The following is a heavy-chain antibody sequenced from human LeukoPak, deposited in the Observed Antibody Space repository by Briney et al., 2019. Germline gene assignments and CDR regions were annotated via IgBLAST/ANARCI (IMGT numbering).Heavy chain of an antibody. CDR3: AIDSSGWYASFDY. J-gene: IGHJ4*02. Sequence: GGSLRLSCAASGFTFDDYGMSWVRQAPWKGLEWVSGINWNGGSTGYADSVKGRFTISRDNAKNSLYLQVNSLRAEDTALYYCAIDSSGWYASFDYWGQGTLVTVSS. CDR2: INWNGGST. D-gene: IGHD6-19*01. V-gene: IGHV3-20*04. CDR1: GFTFDDYG.